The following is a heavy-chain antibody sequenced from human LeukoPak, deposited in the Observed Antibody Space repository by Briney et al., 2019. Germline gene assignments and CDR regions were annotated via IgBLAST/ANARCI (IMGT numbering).Heavy chain of an antibody. Sequence: ASVTVSFKASGYTFTDYYMHWVRQAPGQTFEWLAWINPKSGDTHYTQKFQGRVTVTTDTSITSVYMELSGLQSDDTAVYYCVRDLTGGSGDWGQGTLVTVSS. D-gene: IGHD6-19*01. CDR3: VRDLTGGSGD. CDR1: GYTFTDYY. CDR2: INPKSGDT. V-gene: IGHV1-2*02. J-gene: IGHJ4*02.